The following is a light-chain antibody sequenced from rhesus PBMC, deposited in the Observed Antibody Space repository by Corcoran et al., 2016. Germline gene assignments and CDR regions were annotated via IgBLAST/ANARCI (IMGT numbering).Light chain of an antibody. Sequence: DIQMTQSPSSLSASVGDRVTITCQASQAISNNLAWYQQKPGKVPKLLIYKASTLQSGVPSRFSGSGSGTNFTLTFSSLQPEDFATYYWQHGYGITPTFGQGTKVDIK. J-gene: IGKJ1*01. V-gene: IGKV1-25*01. CDR3: QHGYGITPT. CDR1: QAISNN. CDR2: KAS.